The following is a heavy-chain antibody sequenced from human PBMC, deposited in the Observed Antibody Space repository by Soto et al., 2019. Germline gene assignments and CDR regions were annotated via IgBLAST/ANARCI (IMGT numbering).Heavy chain of an antibody. CDR3: ARHGSPGGDGDERNYYYYGMDV. D-gene: IGHD4-17*01. J-gene: IGHJ6*02. CDR1: GGSFRSRSNN. Sequence: PPDTLSPTFTVSGGSFRSRSNNWGWNRQPPGEGLEWIGSIYYSGSTYYNPSLKSRVTISVDTSRNQFSLKLSSVTAADTAVYYCARHGSPGGDGDERNYYYYGMDVWGQGTTVT. CDR2: IYYSGST. V-gene: IGHV4-39*01.